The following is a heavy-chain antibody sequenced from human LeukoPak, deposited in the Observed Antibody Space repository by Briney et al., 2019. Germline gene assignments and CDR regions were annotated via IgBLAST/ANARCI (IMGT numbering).Heavy chain of an antibody. CDR3: ARDRRGRYMDV. CDR2: ISSSSSTI. Sequence: GGSLRLSCAASGFTFSSYSMNWVRQAPGKGLEWVSYISSSSSTIYYADSVKGRFTISRDNAKNSLYLQMNSLRAEDTAVYYCARDRRGRYMDVWGKGTTVTVSS. D-gene: IGHD3-16*01. CDR1: GFTFSSYS. V-gene: IGHV3-48*01. J-gene: IGHJ6*03.